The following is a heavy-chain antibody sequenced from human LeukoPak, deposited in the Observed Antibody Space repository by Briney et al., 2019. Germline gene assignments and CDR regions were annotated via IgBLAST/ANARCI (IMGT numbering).Heavy chain of an antibody. J-gene: IGHJ4*02. CDR3: ARSRSSGWYGY. Sequence: GGSLRLSCAASGFTFSSYSMNWVRQAPGKGLEWVSSISSSSSYIYYADSVKGRFTISRDNAKNSLHLQMNSLRAEDTAVYYCARSRSSGWYGYWGQGTLVTVSS. CDR1: GFTFSSYS. V-gene: IGHV3-21*01. CDR2: ISSSSSYI. D-gene: IGHD6-19*01.